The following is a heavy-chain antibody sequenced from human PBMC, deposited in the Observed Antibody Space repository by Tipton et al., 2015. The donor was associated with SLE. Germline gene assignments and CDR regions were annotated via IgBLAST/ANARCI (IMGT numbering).Heavy chain of an antibody. V-gene: IGHV3-21*04. CDR3: ARLEVETAMIYY. CDR1: GFTFSSYS. D-gene: IGHD5-18*01. CDR2: ISSGSSYI. J-gene: IGHJ4*02. Sequence: SLRLSCAASGFTFSSYSMNWVRQAPGKGLEWVSSISSGSSYIYYADSVKGRFTIPRDNAKNSLYLQMNSLRAEDTAVYYCARLEVETAMIYYWGQGTLVTVSS.